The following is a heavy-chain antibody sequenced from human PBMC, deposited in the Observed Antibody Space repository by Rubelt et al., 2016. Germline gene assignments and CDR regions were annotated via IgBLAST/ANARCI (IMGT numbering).Heavy chain of an antibody. CDR3: ARGSGADGVVIEAGH. CDR2: INPSGST. D-gene: IGHD3-3*01. CDR1: GGSFSGYY. V-gene: IGHV4-34*01. J-gene: IGHJ4*02. Sequence: QVQLRQWGAGLLKPSETLSVTCAVYGGSFSGYYWSWIRQPPGKGLEWIGEINPSGSTNYNPSLKSRITISVDTSKKQLSLRLGSGNAADTALYHCARGSGADGVVIEAGHWGQGTPVTVSS.